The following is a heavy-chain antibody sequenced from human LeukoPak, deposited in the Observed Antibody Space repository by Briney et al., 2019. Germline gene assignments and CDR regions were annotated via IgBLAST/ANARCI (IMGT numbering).Heavy chain of an antibody. V-gene: IGHV3-23*01. CDR2: ISGSGGST. J-gene: IGHJ4*02. CDR3: ATRPSYDILTGYYNLDY. CDR1: GFTFSSYW. D-gene: IGHD3-9*01. Sequence: GGSLRLSCAASGFTFSSYWMSWVRQAPGKGLEWVSAISGSGGSTYYADSVKGRFTISRDNSKNTLYLQMNSLRAEDTAVYYCATRPSYDILTGYYNLDYWGQGTLVTVSS.